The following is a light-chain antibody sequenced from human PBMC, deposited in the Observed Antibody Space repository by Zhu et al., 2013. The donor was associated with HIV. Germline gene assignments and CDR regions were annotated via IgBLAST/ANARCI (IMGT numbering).Light chain of an antibody. J-gene: IGKJ4*01. CDR2: GAS. CDR3: HQYAGSPLT. CDR1: QSISRDF. V-gene: IGKV3-20*01. Sequence: EIVLTQSPGTLSLSPGERATLSCRASQSISRDFLAWLQQKPGQAPRLLIYGASSRATGIPDRFSGSGSGTDFTLTISRLEPEDFAVYYCHQYAGSPLTFGGGTKVEIK.